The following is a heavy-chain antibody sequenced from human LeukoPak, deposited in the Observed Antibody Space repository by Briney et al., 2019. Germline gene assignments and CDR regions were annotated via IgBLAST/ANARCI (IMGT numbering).Heavy chain of an antibody. J-gene: IGHJ4*02. CDR2: IYWDDDK. Sequence: ESGPTLVKPTQTLTLTCTFSGFSLSTSGVGVGWIRQPPGKALEGLALIYWDDDKRYNPSLKSRLTITKDTSKNQVVLTMTNMDPVDTATYYCAHSPGQGIAAAGMDYWGQGTLVTVSS. CDR3: AHSPGQGIAAAGMDY. CDR1: GFSLSTSGVG. D-gene: IGHD6-13*01. V-gene: IGHV2-5*02.